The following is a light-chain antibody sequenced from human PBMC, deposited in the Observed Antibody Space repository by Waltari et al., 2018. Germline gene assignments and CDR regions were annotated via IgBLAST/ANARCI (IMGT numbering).Light chain of an antibody. V-gene: IGKV1-5*03. CDR3: QQYNSYSKLT. J-gene: IGKJ4*01. Sequence: DIQMTQSPSTLSASVGDRVTITCRARQSISSWLAWYQQKPGKAPKLLIYKASSLESGVPSRFSGSGSGTEFTLTISSLQPDDFATYYCQQYNSYSKLTFGGGTKVEIK. CDR1: QSISSW. CDR2: KAS.